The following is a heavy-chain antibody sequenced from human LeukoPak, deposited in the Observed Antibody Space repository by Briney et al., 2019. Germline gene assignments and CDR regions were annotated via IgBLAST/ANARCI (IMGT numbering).Heavy chain of an antibody. V-gene: IGHV3-30*18. J-gene: IGHJ4*02. D-gene: IGHD3-22*01. CDR3: AKVHLTYYYDSDGYGFQDH. Sequence: PGGSLRLSCAASGFTFSDYYMSWVRQAPGKGLEWVAVISYDGNNKYYGDSVKGRFTISRDNSKNTLFLQMNSLRTEDTAVYYCAKVHLTYYYDSDGYGFQDHWGQGTLVTVSS. CDR1: GFTFSDYY. CDR2: ISYDGNNK.